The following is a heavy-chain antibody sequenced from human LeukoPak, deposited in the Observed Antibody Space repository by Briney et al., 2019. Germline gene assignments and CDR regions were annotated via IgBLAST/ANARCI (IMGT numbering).Heavy chain of an antibody. V-gene: IGHV1-18*01. CDR3: ARVGATPRPSYGLDV. J-gene: IGHJ6*02. D-gene: IGHD1-26*01. CDR2: ISAYIGDT. Sequence: ASVKVSCKASGYRFTSYGITWVRQAPGQGLEWMGWISAYIGDTNYAQKLQGRVTMTTDTSTSTAYMELRSLRSDDTAVYYCARVGATPRPSYGLDVWGQGTTVTVSS. CDR1: GYRFTSYG.